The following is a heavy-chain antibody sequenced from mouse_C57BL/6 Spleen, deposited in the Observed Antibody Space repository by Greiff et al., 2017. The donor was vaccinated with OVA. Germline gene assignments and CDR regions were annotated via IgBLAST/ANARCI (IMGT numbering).Heavy chain of an antibody. CDR2: IWSGGST. CDR3: ARNLYYYGSSPYYYAMDY. J-gene: IGHJ4*01. CDR1: GFSLTSYG. D-gene: IGHD1-1*01. Sequence: VKLVESGPGLVQPSQSLSITCTVSGFSLTSYGVHWVRQSPGKGLEWLGVIWSGGSTDYNAAFISRLSISKDNSKSQVFFKMNSLQADDTAIYYCARNLYYYGSSPYYYAMDYWGQGTSVTVSS. V-gene: IGHV2-2*01.